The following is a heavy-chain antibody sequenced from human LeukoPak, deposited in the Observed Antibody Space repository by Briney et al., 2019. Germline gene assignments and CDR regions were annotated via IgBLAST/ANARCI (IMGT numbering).Heavy chain of an antibody. D-gene: IGHD6-13*01. CDR1: GYTLTELS. J-gene: IGHJ4*02. CDR2: FDPEDGET. CDR3: ATDSVAAAGTMDEFDY. Sequence: ASVKVSCKVSGYTLTELSMHWVRQAPGKGLEWMGGFDPEDGETIYAQKFQGRVTMTEDTSTDTAYMELSSLRSEDTAVYYCATDSVAAAGTMDEFDYGGQGTLVTVSS. V-gene: IGHV1-24*01.